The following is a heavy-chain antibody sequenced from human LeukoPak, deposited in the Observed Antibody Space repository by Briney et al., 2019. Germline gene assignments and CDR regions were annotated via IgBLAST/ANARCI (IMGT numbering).Heavy chain of an antibody. V-gene: IGHV3-7*04. CDR1: GFTLRSYW. CDR2: IKQDGSEK. Sequence: GGSLRLSCAASGFTLRSYWMTWVRQAPEKGLEWVANIKQDGSEKYYVDSVKGRFTISRDNANNSLYLQMNSLRAEDTAVYYCAREYYYGSGSYYNGYWGQGTLVTVSS. D-gene: IGHD3-10*01. J-gene: IGHJ4*02. CDR3: AREYYYGSGSYYNGY.